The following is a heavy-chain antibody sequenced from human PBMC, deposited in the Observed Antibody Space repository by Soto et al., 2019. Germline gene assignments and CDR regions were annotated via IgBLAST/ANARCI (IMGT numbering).Heavy chain of an antibody. D-gene: IGHD4-17*01. Sequence: GGSLRLSRAASGFTFDDYAMHWVRRAPGKGLEWVSVISWNSGHIGYADSVKGRFTISRDNAKNSLYLQMNSLRAEDTALYYCAIFRTVTTPFDFWGQGTLVTVSS. CDR2: ISWNSGHI. V-gene: IGHV3-9*01. CDR1: GFTFDDYA. CDR3: AIFRTVTTPFDF. J-gene: IGHJ4*02.